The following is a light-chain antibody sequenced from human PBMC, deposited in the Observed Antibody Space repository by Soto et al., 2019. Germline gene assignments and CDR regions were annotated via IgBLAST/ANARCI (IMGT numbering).Light chain of an antibody. J-gene: IGKJ2*01. CDR2: GAS. Sequence: EIVLTQSPATLSLSPGGGATLSCRASQNIGTYLAWYQQKGGQAPRLVIYGASTRATGIPARFSGSGSGTEFTLTISSLQPEDFAVYYCQQYNNWPPYTFGQGTKVDNK. V-gene: IGKV3-15*01. CDR1: QNIGTY. CDR3: QQYNNWPPYT.